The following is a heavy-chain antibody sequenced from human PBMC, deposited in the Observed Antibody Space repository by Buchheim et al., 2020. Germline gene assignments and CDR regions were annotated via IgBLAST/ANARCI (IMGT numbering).Heavy chain of an antibody. Sequence: QVQLQESGPGLVKASETLSLTCTVSGASMSTSHWWSWVRQPPGKGLEWIAKIYHRGSTNYNSSLKSRVTISLDKSKNQFSLNLTSVTAADTAVYYCARVVAGYDAYDLWGQGT. CDR2: IYHRGST. CDR1: GASMSTSHW. CDR3: ARVVAGYDAYDL. V-gene: IGHV4-4*02. D-gene: IGHD6-19*01. J-gene: IGHJ3*01.